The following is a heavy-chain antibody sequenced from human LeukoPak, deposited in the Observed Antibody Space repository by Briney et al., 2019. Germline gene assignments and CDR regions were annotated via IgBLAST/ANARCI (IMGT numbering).Heavy chain of an antibody. V-gene: IGHV1-18*01. J-gene: IGHJ4*02. Sequence: ASVKVSCKASGYTFTSYGISWVRQAPGQGLEWMGWISAYNGNTNYAQKLQGRVTITADESTSTAYMELSSLRSEDTAVYYCARDLGAGTTGSDYWGQGTLVTVSS. CDR2: ISAYNGNT. D-gene: IGHD1-14*01. CDR1: GYTFTSYG. CDR3: ARDLGAGTTGSDY.